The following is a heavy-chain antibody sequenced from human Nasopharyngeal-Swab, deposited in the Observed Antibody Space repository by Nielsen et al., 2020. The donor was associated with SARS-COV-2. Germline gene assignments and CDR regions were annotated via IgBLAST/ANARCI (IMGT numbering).Heavy chain of an antibody. CDR1: GFTFSGSA. D-gene: IGHD6-13*01. CDR3: TSSIAAVGSRYYYYYMDV. CDR2: IRSKANSYAT. J-gene: IGHJ6*03. V-gene: IGHV3-73*01. Sequence: GESLKISCAASGFTFSGSAMHWVRQASGKGLEWVGRIRSKANSYATAYAASVKGRFTISRDDSKNTAYLQMNSPKTEDTAVYYCTSSIAAVGSRYYYYYMDVWGKGTTVTVSS.